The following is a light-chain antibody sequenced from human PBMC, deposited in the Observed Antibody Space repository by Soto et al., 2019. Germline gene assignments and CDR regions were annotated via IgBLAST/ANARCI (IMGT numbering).Light chain of an antibody. CDR3: QQYNKWPLIT. Sequence: EIVLTQSPATLSLSPGERATLSCRASQSVSSYLAWYQQKPGQAPRLLIYDASNRATGIPARFSGSGSGTDFTLTISSLEPEDFALYYCQQYNKWPLITFGQGTRLEI. CDR1: QSVSSY. V-gene: IGKV3-11*01. CDR2: DAS. J-gene: IGKJ5*01.